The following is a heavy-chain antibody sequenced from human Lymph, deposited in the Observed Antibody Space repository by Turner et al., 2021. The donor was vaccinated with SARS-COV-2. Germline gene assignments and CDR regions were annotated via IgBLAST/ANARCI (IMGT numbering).Heavy chain of an antibody. CDR3: ARGRYSGGGMDV. Sequence: QVQLVQSGAEVKKPGAAVKGSCKALGYTFTSYDINWVRQATGQGLEWMGWMNPNIGNTGYAQKFQGRVTMPRNTSISTAYRELSSLRAEDTPVYYCARGRYSGGGMDVWGQGTTVTVSS. D-gene: IGHD1-26*01. CDR2: MNPNIGNT. CDR1: GYTFTSYD. V-gene: IGHV1-8*02. J-gene: IGHJ6*02.